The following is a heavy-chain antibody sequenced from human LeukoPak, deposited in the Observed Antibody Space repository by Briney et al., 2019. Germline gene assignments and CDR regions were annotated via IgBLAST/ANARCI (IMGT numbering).Heavy chain of an antibody. CDR3: ARSSSSSWLYAFDI. CDR2: IKQDGSEK. Sequence: GGSLRLSCAASGFNFNNYWMAWVRQTPGKGLEWLASIKQDGSEKYYVDSVKGRFTVSRDNADNLLYLQMNRLRAEDTAVFYCARSSSSSWLYAFDIWGQGTLVTVSA. D-gene: IGHD6-13*01. CDR1: GFNFNNYW. V-gene: IGHV3-7*01. J-gene: IGHJ3*02.